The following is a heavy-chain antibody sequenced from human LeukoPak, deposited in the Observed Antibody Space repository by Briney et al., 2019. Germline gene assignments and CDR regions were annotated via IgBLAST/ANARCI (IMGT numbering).Heavy chain of an antibody. CDR3: ARQYIDILTGYHRGELYWYFDL. V-gene: IGHV4-61*02. CDR2: IYTSGST. Sequence: SETLSLTCSVSGTSIRSETYYWSWIRQPAGKGLEWIGRIYTSGSTNYNPSLKSRVTISVDTSKNQFSLKLSSVTAADTAVYYCARQYIDILTGYHRGELYWYFDLWGRGTLVTVSS. J-gene: IGHJ2*01. D-gene: IGHD3-9*01. CDR1: GTSIRSETYY.